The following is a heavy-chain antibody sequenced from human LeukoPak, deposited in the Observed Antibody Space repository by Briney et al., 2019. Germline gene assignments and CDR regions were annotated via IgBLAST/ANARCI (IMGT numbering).Heavy chain of an antibody. CDR3: ARDVRD. CDR2: IHPNSGDA. Sequence: ASVKVSCKASGYTSTGYYMFWVRQAPGQGLEWMGWIHPNSGDANYAQKFQGRVTMTRDTSISTAYMELSKLRSDDTAVYYCARDVRDWGQGTLVTVSS. CDR1: GYTSTGYY. J-gene: IGHJ4*02. V-gene: IGHV1-2*02.